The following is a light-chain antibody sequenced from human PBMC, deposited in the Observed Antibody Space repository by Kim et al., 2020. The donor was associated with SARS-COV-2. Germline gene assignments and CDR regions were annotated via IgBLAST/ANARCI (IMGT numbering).Light chain of an antibody. J-gene: IGKJ4*01. V-gene: IGKV4-1*01. CDR3: QQYYSDYPT. CDR2: WAS. Sequence: DIVMTQSPESLGVSLGERATINCKSSQSVLYSINNLNYLAWYQQKPGQPPQLLIYWASTRQSGVPDRFSGSGSGTDFTLTISSLQAEDVAVYYCQQYYSDYPTFGGGTKVDIK. CDR1: QSVLYSINNLNY.